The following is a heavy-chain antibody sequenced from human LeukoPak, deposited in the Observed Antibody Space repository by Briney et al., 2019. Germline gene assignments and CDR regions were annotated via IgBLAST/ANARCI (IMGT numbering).Heavy chain of an antibody. D-gene: IGHD6-19*01. CDR1: SYSISSGYY. CDR2: FYHSGST. J-gene: IGHJ3*02. Sequence: SETLSLTCAVSSYSISSGYYWGWIRPPPGKGLEWIGSFYHSGSTYYNPSLKSRVTISVDTSKNQFSLKLSSVTAADTAVYYCARREAVAGIGAFDIWGQGTMVTVSS. V-gene: IGHV4-38-2*01. CDR3: ARREAVAGIGAFDI.